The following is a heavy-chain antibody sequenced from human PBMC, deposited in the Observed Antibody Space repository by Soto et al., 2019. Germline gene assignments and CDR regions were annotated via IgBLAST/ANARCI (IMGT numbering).Heavy chain of an antibody. CDR1: GYTLTHHG. Sequence: GASVKVSRQASGYTLTHHGIIRVRQAPGQGLEWMGWISADNGNTNYAQKLQGRVTMTTDTSTSTAYMELRSLRSDDTAVYYCARDSFQRLPFDYWGQGTLVTVSS. D-gene: IGHD4-17*01. CDR3: ARDSFQRLPFDY. V-gene: IGHV1-18*01. CDR2: ISADNGNT. J-gene: IGHJ4*02.